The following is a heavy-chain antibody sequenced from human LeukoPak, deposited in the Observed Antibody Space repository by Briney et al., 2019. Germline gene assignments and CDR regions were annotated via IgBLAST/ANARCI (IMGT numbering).Heavy chain of an antibody. V-gene: IGHV3-7*01. D-gene: IGHD3-10*01. CDR3: ARVKYYGSGSYQRLFDY. CDR2: IKEDGSEK. J-gene: IGHJ4*02. Sequence: PGGSLRLSCAASGFTFSNYWMSWVRQGPGKGLEWVANIKEDGSEKHYVDSVKGRSTISRDNAKNSLYLQMSSLRAEDTAVYYCARVKYYGSGSYQRLFDYWGQGTLVTVSS. CDR1: GFTFSNYW.